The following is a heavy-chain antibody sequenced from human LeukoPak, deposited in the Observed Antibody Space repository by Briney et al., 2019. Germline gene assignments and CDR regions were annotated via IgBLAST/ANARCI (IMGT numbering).Heavy chain of an antibody. D-gene: IGHD5-12*01. V-gene: IGHV1-18*01. CDR1: GYTFTSYG. Sequence: ASVTVSCTASGYTFTSYGISWVRPAPGQGLEWMGWISAYNGNTNYAQKLQGRVTMTTDTSTSTAYMELRSLRSDDTAVYYRARDVPLFSWLRSGPPFDPWGQGTLVTVSS. J-gene: IGHJ5*02. CDR3: ARDVPLFSWLRSGPPFDP. CDR2: ISAYNGNT.